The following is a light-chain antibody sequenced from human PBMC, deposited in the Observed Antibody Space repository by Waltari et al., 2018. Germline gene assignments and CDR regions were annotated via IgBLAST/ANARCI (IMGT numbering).Light chain of an antibody. CDR3: SSYTSSGTLVL. Sequence: QSALTQPAPVSGSPGQSIPISCTGTSSDVGGYKYVSWYQQHPGKAPKLMIYDVNNRPSEISNRFSGSKSGNTASLTISGLQAEDEADYYCSSYTSSGTLVLFGGGTKLTVL. V-gene: IGLV2-14*03. J-gene: IGLJ2*01. CDR2: DVN. CDR1: SSDVGGYKY.